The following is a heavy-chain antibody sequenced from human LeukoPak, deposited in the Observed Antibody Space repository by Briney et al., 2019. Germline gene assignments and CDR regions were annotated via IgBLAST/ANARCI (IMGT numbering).Heavy chain of an antibody. D-gene: IGHD3-10*01. V-gene: IGHV4-59*01. CDR3: ARDRGDGYNYYMDV. CDR1: GGSISTYY. Sequence: SETLSLTCTVSGGSISTYYWSWVRQSPGKGLEWIGYINYSGRTNSSPSLKSRVAISVDTSKNQFSLRLSSVTAADTAVYYCARDRGDGYNYYMDVWGKGTTVTVSS. CDR2: INYSGRT. J-gene: IGHJ6*03.